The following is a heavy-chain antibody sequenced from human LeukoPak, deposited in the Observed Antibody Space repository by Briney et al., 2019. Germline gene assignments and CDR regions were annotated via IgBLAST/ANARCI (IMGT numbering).Heavy chain of an antibody. CDR3: TSAAPYYDFWSGYVSYGMDV. CDR2: IRSKANSYAT. J-gene: IGHJ6*02. V-gene: IGHV3-73*01. Sequence: GGSLRLSCAASGFTFSGSAMHWVRQASGKGLEWVGRIRSKANSYATAYAASVKGRFTISRDDSKNTAYLQMNSLKTEDTAVYYCTSAAPYYDFWSGYVSYGMDVWGQGTTVTVSS. CDR1: GFTFSGSA. D-gene: IGHD3-3*01.